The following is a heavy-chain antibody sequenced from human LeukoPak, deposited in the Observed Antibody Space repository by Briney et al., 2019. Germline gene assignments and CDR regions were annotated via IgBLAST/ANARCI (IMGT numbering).Heavy chain of an antibody. V-gene: IGHV1-69*01. D-gene: IGHD3-22*01. CDR1: GGTFSSYA. Sequence: SVKVSCKASGGTFSSYAISWVRQAPGQGLEWMGGIIPIFGTANYAQKFQGRVTITADESTSTAHMELSSLRSEDTAVYYCASPASRGYYYDSSGYYNVLAFDYWGQGTLVTVSS. J-gene: IGHJ4*02. CDR3: ASPASRGYYYDSSGYYNVLAFDY. CDR2: IIPIFGTA.